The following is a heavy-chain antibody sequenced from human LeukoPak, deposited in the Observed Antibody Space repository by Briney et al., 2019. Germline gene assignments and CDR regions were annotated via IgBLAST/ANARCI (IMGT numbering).Heavy chain of an antibody. CDR3: ARMTSCPLGL. CDR2: ISSSSSTI. J-gene: IGHJ4*02. V-gene: IGHV3-48*01. Sequence: PGGSLRLSCAASGFTFSSYSMNWVRQAPGKGLEWVSYISSSSSTIYYADSVKGRFTISRDNAKNSLCLQMNSLRAEDTAVYYCARMTSCPLGLWGQGTLVTVSS. D-gene: IGHD2-2*01. CDR1: GFTFSSYS.